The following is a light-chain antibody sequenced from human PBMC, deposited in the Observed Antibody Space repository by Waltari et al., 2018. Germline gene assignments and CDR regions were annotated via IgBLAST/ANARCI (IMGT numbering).Light chain of an antibody. Sequence: EIVLTQSPATLSVSPGERATLSCRASQSISSSLAWYQQKPGQAPSPLIYGASTRATGVPGRFSGSGSGTEFTLTITSLHSEDFAVYYCQQYNNWPPGTFGQGTKVEIK. V-gene: IGKV3-15*01. CDR2: GAS. CDR1: QSISSS. CDR3: QQYNNWPPGT. J-gene: IGKJ1*01.